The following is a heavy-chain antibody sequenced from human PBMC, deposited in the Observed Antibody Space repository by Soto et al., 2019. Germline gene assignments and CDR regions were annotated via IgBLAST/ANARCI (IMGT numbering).Heavy chain of an antibody. V-gene: IGHV1-3*01. CDR2: INAGNGNT. CDR3: ARDYDYVWGSYRPDY. CDR1: GYTFTSYA. Sequence: VKVSCKASGYTFTSYAMHWVRQAPGQRLEWMGWINAGNGNTNYAQKLQGRVTMTTDTSTSTAYMELRGLRSDDTAVYYCARDYDYVWGSYRPDYWGHGTLVTVSS. D-gene: IGHD3-16*02. J-gene: IGHJ4*01.